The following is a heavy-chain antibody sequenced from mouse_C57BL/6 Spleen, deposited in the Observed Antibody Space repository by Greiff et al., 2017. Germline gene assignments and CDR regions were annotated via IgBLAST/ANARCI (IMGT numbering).Heavy chain of an antibody. CDR3: AREEVYSNFFDY. CDR2: IYPNSGGT. Sequence: VQLQQPGAELVKPGASVKLSCKASGYTFTSYWMHWVKQRPGRGLEWIGRIYPNSGGTKYNEKFKSKATLTVDKPSSTAYMQLSSLTSEDSAVYYCAREEVYSNFFDYWGQGTTLTVSS. CDR1: GYTFTSYW. D-gene: IGHD2-5*01. V-gene: IGHV1-72*01. J-gene: IGHJ2*01.